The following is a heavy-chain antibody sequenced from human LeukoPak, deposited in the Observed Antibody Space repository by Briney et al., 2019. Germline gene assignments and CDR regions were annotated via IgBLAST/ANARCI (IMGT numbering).Heavy chain of an antibody. J-gene: IGHJ3*02. Sequence: PGGSLRLSCAASGFTFSSYGMHWVRQAPGKGLEWVAVISYDGSNKYYADSVKGRFTISRDNSKNTLYLQMNSLRAEDTAVYYCATRSNYYDSSGKLPGAFDIWGQGTMVTVSS. CDR2: ISYDGSNK. CDR1: GFTFSSYG. V-gene: IGHV3-30*03. D-gene: IGHD3-22*01. CDR3: ATRSNYYDSSGKLPGAFDI.